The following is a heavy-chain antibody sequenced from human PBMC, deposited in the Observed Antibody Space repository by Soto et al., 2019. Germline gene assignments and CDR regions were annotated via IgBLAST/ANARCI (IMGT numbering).Heavy chain of an antibody. CDR2: VFWDGGE. V-gene: IGHV2-5*02. CDR3: TQVYGSGSWGGYFHS. D-gene: IGHD1-26*01. J-gene: IGHJ4*02. Sequence: QITLRESGPSLVKPTETLTLTCTFSGFSLTTTGVGVGWIRQPPGKALEWLAVVFWDGGERYSPSLKSRVTITKDTSKYQVVFTMTNMDPADTATYYCTQVYGSGSWGGYFHSWGQGTLVTVSS. CDR1: GFSLTTTGVG.